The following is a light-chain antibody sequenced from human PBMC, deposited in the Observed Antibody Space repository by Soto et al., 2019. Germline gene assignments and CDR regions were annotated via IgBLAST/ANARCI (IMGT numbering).Light chain of an antibody. J-gene: IGLJ1*01. Sequence: QSALTQPASVSGSPGQSITISCTGTSSDFTGYNYVSWYQQYPGKVPKLLIYYVSDRPSGVSNRFSGSKSGNTASLTISGLQAEEEADYFCTSFTSDNLYVFGTGTKGTVL. CDR1: SSDFTGYNY. CDR3: TSFTSDNLYV. CDR2: YVS. V-gene: IGLV2-14*03.